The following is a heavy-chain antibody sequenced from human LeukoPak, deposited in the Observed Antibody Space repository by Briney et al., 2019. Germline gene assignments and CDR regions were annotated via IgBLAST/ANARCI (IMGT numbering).Heavy chain of an antibody. CDR2: ISWNSGSI. Sequence: GGSLRLSCAASGFTFDDYAMHWVRQAPGKGLEWVSGISWNSGSIGYADSVKGRFTISRDNAKNSLYLQMNSLRAEDTALYYCAKGDYDFWSGHANGMDVWGQGTTVTVSS. CDR1: GFTFDDYA. J-gene: IGHJ6*02. V-gene: IGHV3-9*01. CDR3: AKGDYDFWSGHANGMDV. D-gene: IGHD3-3*01.